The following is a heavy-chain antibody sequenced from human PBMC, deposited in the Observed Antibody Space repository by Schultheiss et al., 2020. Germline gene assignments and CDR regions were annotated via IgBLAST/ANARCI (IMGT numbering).Heavy chain of an antibody. D-gene: IGHD1-1*01. V-gene: IGHV3-15*05. CDR3: TAEYWNFGTTDY. CDR2: FKSAADGGAT. J-gene: IGHJ4*02. Sequence: GGSLRLSCAASGFTFSNAWMSWVRQAPGKGLEWVARFKSAADGGATDYAAPVKGRFTISRDDSANSLYLEMHSLKAGDTGVYFCTAEYWNFGTTDYWGRGTLVTVSS. CDR1: GFTFSNAW.